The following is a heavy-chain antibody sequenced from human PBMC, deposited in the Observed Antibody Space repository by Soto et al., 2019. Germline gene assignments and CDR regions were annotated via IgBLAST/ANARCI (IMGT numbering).Heavy chain of an antibody. J-gene: IGHJ4*02. Sequence: PAGSLRISCXASRFTVSSNYITWVFQAPGKGLEWVSVIYSGGSTYYADSVKGRFTISRDNSKNTLYLQMNSLRAEDTAVYYCARPTQPGIAVNWGQGTLVTVSS. CDR2: IYSGGST. CDR1: RFTVSSNY. V-gene: IGHV3-66*04. CDR3: ARPTQPGIAVN. D-gene: IGHD6-19*01.